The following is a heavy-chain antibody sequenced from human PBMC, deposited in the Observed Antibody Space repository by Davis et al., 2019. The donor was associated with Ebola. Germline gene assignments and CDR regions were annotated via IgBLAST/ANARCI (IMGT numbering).Heavy chain of an antibody. CDR3: ARDLWYSSSSRSYYYYYMDV. Sequence: HLSETLSLTCTVSGGSISSYYWSWIRQPAGKGLEWIGRIYTSGSTNYNPSLKSRVTMSVDTSKNQFSLKLSSVTAADTAVYYCARDLWYSSSSRSYYYYYMDVWGKGTTVTVSS. V-gene: IGHV4-4*07. CDR1: GGSISSYY. CDR2: IYTSGST. J-gene: IGHJ6*03. D-gene: IGHD6-6*01.